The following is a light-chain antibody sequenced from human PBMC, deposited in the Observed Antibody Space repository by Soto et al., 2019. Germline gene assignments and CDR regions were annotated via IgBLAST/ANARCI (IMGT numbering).Light chain of an antibody. Sequence: SQSISSWLAWYQQKPGKAPNLLIYKASSLESGVPSRFSGSGSGTEFTLTVSSLQPDDFATYYCQQYDSYPLTFGGGTKV. V-gene: IGKV1-5*03. CDR3: QQYDSYPLT. CDR1: QSISSW. J-gene: IGKJ4*01. CDR2: KAS.